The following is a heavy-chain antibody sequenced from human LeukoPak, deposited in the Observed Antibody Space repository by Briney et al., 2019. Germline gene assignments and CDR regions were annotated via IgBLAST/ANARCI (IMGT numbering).Heavy chain of an antibody. CDR3: TTDRMYRLPDC. CDR2: IESNPDGGRA. D-gene: IGHD1-26*01. V-gene: IGHV3-15*04. J-gene: IGHJ4*02. Sequence: GGSLRLSCTASGLTFSNAWMTWVRQAPGKGLEWVGRIESNPDGGRADYAAPVKGRFTISRDDSKNTLYLEMNGLQTEDTGFYYCTTDRMYRLPDCWGQGTLVTVSS. CDR1: GLTFSNAW.